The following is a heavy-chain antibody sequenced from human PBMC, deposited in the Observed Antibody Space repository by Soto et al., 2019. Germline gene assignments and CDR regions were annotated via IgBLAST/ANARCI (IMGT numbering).Heavy chain of an antibody. CDR3: ARGYYDFWSGYFAEFAFDI. CDR1: GFTVSSNY. CDR2: IYSGGST. V-gene: IGHV3-53*01. J-gene: IGHJ3*02. Sequence: GGSLRLSCAASGFTVSSNYMSWVRQAPGKGLEWVSVIYSGGSTYYADSVKGRFTISRVNSKNTLYLQMNSLRAEDTAVYYCARGYYDFWSGYFAEFAFDIWGQGTMVNVSS. D-gene: IGHD3-3*01.